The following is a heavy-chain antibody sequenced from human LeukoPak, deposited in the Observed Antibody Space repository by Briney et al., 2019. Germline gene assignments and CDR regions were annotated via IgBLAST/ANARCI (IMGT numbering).Heavy chain of an antibody. J-gene: IGHJ4*02. CDR1: EFIFSSYG. V-gene: IGHV3-23*01. Sequence: GGSLRLSCAASEFIFSSYGMSWVRQAPGKGLEWVSAISASSGGTYYADSVKGRFTISRDNSRNTLYLQMNSLRAEDTAIYYCAKEVTPGALLYGPFDYWGQGTLVTVSS. CDR3: AKEVTPGALLYGPFDY. D-gene: IGHD4-23*01. CDR2: ISASSGGT.